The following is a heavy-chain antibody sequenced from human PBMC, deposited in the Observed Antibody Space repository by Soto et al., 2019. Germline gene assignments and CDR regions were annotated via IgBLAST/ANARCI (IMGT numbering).Heavy chain of an antibody. CDR2: IGTAGDT. CDR1: GFTFGSYD. CDR3: ARGRSGYLIDY. Sequence: GGSLRLSCAASGFTFGSYDMHWVRQATGKGLEWVSAIGTAGDTYYPGSVKGRFTISRENAKNSLYLQMNSLRAGDTAVYYCARGRSGYLIDYWGQGTLVTVSS. J-gene: IGHJ4*02. D-gene: IGHD3-3*01. V-gene: IGHV3-13*01.